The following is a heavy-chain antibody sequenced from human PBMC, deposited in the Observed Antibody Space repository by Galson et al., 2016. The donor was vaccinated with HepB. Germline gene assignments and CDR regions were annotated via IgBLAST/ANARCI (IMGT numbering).Heavy chain of an antibody. D-gene: IGHD1-1*01. J-gene: IGHJ4*02. Sequence: SVKVSCKASGDTFTSYFLHWVRQAPGQGLEWMGIIHPSGGGTSYEQKFQGRFTMTRDTSTSTVYMELTSLRSEDTAVYYCARGSAWKCGAYYFDYWGQGTLVTVSS. CDR2: IHPSGGGT. CDR3: ARGSAWKCGAYYFDY. CDR1: GDTFTSYF. V-gene: IGHV1-46*01.